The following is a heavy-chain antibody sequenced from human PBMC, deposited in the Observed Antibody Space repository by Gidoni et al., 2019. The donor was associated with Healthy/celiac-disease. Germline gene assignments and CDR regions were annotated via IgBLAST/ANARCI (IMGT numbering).Heavy chain of an antibody. CDR3: ASYCSGGSCYLGVDAFDI. V-gene: IGHV1-69*01. D-gene: IGHD2-15*01. CDR1: GGTFSSSA. CDR2: IIPIFGTA. Sequence: QVQLVQSGAEVKKPGSSVKVSCKASGGTFSSSAISGVRQAPGQGLEWMGGIIPIFGTANYAQKFQGRVTITADESTSTAYMELSSLRSEDTAVYYCASYCSGGSCYLGVDAFDIWGQGTMVTVSS. J-gene: IGHJ3*02.